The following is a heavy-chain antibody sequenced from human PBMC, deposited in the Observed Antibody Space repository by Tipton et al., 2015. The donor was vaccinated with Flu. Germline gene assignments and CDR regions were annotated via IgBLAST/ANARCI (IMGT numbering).Heavy chain of an antibody. Sequence: TLSLTCAVSGGSISSSNWWTWVRQPPGKGLEWIGEIYHSGRTNYNPSLKSRLTISVDTSNNQFSLKLNSVTAADTALYYCARAHLRYCSSGSCYPYDYWGPGTLVTVSS. D-gene: IGHD2-15*01. CDR3: ARAHLRYCSSGSCYPYDY. CDR1: GGSISSSNW. V-gene: IGHV4-4*02. CDR2: IYHSGRT. J-gene: IGHJ4*02.